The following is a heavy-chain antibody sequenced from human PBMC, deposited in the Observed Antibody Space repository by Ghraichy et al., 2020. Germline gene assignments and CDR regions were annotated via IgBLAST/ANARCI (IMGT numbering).Heavy chain of an antibody. D-gene: IGHD6-19*01. J-gene: IGHJ4*02. V-gene: IGHV4-39*01. CDR3: ARPGYSSGWYYFDY. CDR2: IYYSGST. Sequence: SETLSLTCTVSGGSISSSSYYWGWIRQPPGKGLEWIGSIYYSGSTYYNPSLKSRVTISVDTSKNQFSLKLSSVTAADTAVYYCARPGYSSGWYYFDYWGQGTLVTVSS. CDR1: GGSISSSSYY.